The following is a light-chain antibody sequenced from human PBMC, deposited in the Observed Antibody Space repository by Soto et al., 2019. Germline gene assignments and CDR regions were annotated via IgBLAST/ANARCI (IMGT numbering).Light chain of an antibody. Sequence: LTQPPSASGSPGQSVTIPCTGTRDDVGGYNYVSWFQHHPGKAPKLMIYEVYKRPSGVPARFSGSKSGNTASLTVSGLQAGDEATYYCSSYVTSNVVVFGGGTKVTVL. V-gene: IGLV2-8*01. J-gene: IGLJ2*01. CDR1: RDDVGGYNY. CDR3: SSYVTSNVVV. CDR2: EVY.